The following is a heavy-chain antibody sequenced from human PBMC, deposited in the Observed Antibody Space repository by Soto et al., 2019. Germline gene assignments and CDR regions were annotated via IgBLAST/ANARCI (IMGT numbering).Heavy chain of an antibody. CDR3: ARCSNSNNWNLFDC. D-gene: IGHD1-1*01. Sequence: EVQLVESGGGLVQPGGSLRLSCAVTGFTISSNYMNWVRQAPGKGLEWVSVMYAAGSTYYEDSVKGRFNISRDNSKNTGYLQMNSLRGEDTAVYYCARCSNSNNWNLFDCWGQGTLVTVSS. CDR1: GFTISSNY. J-gene: IGHJ4*02. CDR2: MYAAGST. V-gene: IGHV3-66*01.